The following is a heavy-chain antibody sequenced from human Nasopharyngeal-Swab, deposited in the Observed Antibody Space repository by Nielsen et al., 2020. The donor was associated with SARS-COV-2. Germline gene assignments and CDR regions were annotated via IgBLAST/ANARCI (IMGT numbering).Heavy chain of an antibody. D-gene: IGHD4/OR15-4a*01. Sequence: GGSLRLSCSVSGFTFSNSALCWVRQAPGKGLEWVSAISISGATTFYADSVRGRFTIPRDNDRNTVYLQMSSLTVADAAIYYCAKEEVPNDYWGQGTLVTVSS. CDR3: AKEEVPNDY. J-gene: IGHJ4*02. CDR2: ISISGATT. V-gene: IGHV3-23*01. CDR1: GFTFSNSA.